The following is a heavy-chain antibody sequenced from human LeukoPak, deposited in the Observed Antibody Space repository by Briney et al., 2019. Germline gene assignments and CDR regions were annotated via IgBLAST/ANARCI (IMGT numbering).Heavy chain of an antibody. Sequence: GGSLRLSCAVSGFTFSTYGVYWVRQAPGKGLEWVSAISGSGGTTYYADSVKGRFTFSRDNSKNTLYLQMNSLRAEDTAVYYCAKEEGYYYDSGGYYVEYFQHWGQGTLVTVSS. CDR1: GFTFSTYG. J-gene: IGHJ1*01. CDR2: ISGSGGTT. V-gene: IGHV3-23*01. D-gene: IGHD3-22*01. CDR3: AKEEGYYYDSGGYYVEYFQH.